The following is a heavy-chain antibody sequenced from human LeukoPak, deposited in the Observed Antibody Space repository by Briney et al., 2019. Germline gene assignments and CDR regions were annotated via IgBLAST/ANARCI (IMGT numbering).Heavy chain of an antibody. J-gene: IGHJ4*02. V-gene: IGHV3-21*01. CDR3: ARGDIVVVPPLDD. CDR1: GFTFSSYS. D-gene: IGHD2-2*01. Sequence: GGSLRLSCAASGFTFSSYSMSWVRQAPGKGLEWVSSISSSSSYIYYADSVKGRFTISRDNAKNSLYLQMNSLRAEDTAVYYCARGDIVVVPPLDDWGQGTLVTVSS. CDR2: ISSSSSYI.